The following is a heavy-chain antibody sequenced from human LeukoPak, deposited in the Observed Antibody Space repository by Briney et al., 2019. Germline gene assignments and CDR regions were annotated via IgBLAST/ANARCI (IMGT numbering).Heavy chain of an antibody. Sequence: GGSLRLSCSASGFTFSSYAMHWVRQAPGMGLEYVSAISSNGGSTYYADSVKGRFTISRDNSKNTLYLQMSSLRAEDTAVYYCVKSYYDILTGYSPLGGYFDYWGQGTLVTVSS. CDR2: ISSNGGST. V-gene: IGHV3-64D*06. CDR3: VKSYYDILTGYSPLGGYFDY. CDR1: GFTFSSYA. J-gene: IGHJ4*02. D-gene: IGHD3-9*01.